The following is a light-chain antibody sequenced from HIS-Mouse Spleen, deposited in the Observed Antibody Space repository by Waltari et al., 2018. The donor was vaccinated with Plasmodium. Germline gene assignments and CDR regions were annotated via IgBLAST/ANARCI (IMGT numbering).Light chain of an antibody. CDR2: EVS. V-gene: IGLV2-8*01. CDR3: SSYAGSNNLV. CDR1: SSDVGGYNY. J-gene: IGLJ2*01. Sequence: QSALTQPPSASGSPGQSVTISCTGTSSDVGGYNYVSWYQQHPGKAPKRMIYEVSKRPSGVPERCSGSKSGNTASLTVSGLQAEDEADYYCSSYAGSNNLVFGGGTKLTVL.